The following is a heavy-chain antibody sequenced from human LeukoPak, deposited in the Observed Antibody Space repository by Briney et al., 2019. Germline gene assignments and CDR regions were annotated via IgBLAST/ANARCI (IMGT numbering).Heavy chain of an antibody. CDR3: ARFFRTIRYFDY. V-gene: IGHV2-70*11. CDR2: IDWDDDE. Sequence: SGPALVKPTQTLTLTCTFSGFSLNTIEVCVSWIRQPPGKALEWLARIDWDDDEYYNTSLEARLTISKDTSKNQVALTMTNMDPVDTATYYCARFFRTIRYFDYWGQGALVTVSS. D-gene: IGHD2-8*01. J-gene: IGHJ4*02. CDR1: GFSLNTIEVC.